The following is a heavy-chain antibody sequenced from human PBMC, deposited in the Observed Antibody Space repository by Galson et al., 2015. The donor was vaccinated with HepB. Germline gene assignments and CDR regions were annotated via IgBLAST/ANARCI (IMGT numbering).Heavy chain of an antibody. CDR2: ISSSSSII. J-gene: IGHJ1*01. CDR1: GFRFYSYS. CDR3: ARARDLAY. Sequence: SLRLSCAASGFRFYSYSMNWVRQTPGKGLEWVSYISSSSSIIKYADSVKDRFTISRDNAKNSLYLQMNSLRAEDTAVDYCARARDLAYWAQGTLVPVSS. V-gene: IGHV3-48*01.